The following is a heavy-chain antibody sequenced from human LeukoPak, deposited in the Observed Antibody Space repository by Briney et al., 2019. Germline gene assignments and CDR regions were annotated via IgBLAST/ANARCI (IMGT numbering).Heavy chain of an antibody. V-gene: IGHV4-34*01. CDR3: ARAPRDILTGYYRGYYYYMDV. Sequence: SETLSLTCAVYGGSFSAYYWSWIRQPPGKGLEWIGEINHSGSTNYNPSLKSRVTISVDTSKNQFSLKLSSVTAADTAVCYGARAPRDILTGYYRGYYYYMDVWGKGTTVTVSS. J-gene: IGHJ6*03. CDR1: GGSFSAYY. D-gene: IGHD3-9*01. CDR2: INHSGST.